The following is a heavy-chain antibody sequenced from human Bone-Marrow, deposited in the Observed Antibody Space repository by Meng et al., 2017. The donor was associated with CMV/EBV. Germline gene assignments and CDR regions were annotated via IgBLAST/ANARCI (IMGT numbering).Heavy chain of an antibody. Sequence: SVKVSCKASGGTFSSYAISWVRQAPGQGLEWMGGIIPILGIANYAQKFQGKVTITADKSTSTAYMELSSLRSEDTAVYYCASGIAARRGWFDPWGQGTLVTVSS. D-gene: IGHD6-6*01. CDR2: IIPILGIA. V-gene: IGHV1-69*10. CDR1: GGTFSSYA. CDR3: ASGIAARRGWFDP. J-gene: IGHJ5*02.